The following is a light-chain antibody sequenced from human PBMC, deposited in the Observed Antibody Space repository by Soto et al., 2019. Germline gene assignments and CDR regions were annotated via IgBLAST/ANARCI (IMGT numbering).Light chain of an antibody. CDR2: DAS. Sequence: EIVLTQSPATLSLSPGERATLSCRASESTRGYLAWYQQKPGQAPRLLIYDASNRATGIPARFSGSGSGTDFTLTISSLEPEDFAVYYCQQRSNIFGPGTKVDIK. CDR3: QQRSNI. J-gene: IGKJ3*01. V-gene: IGKV3-11*01. CDR1: ESTRGY.